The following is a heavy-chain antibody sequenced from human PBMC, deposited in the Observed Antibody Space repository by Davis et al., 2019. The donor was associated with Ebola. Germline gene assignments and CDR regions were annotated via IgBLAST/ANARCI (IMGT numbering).Heavy chain of an antibody. J-gene: IGHJ3*01. D-gene: IGHD3-10*01. CDR1: GFTFTDYY. CDR2: ISGDSLYT. Sequence: PGGSLRLSCAASGFTFTDYYMGWIRQAPGKGLAWVSYISGDSLYTNYADSVRGRLTISRDDAKNSLYLQMSSLRADDTAVYYCARNSYHGAWSYYNDQDAFDVWGQGTMVTVSS. CDR3: ARNSYHGAWSYYNDQDAFDV. V-gene: IGHV3-11*06.